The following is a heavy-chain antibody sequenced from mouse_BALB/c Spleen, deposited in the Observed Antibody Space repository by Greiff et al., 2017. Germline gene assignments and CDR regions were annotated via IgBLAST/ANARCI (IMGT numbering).Heavy chain of an antibody. V-gene: IGHV5-12-1*01. D-gene: IGHD2-4*01. CDR2: ISSGGGST. CDR3: ARHGYDYDGFAY. CDR1: GFAFSSYD. Sequence: EVHLVESGGGLVKPGGSLKLSCAASGFAFSSYDMSWVRQTPEKRLEWVAYISSGGGSTYYPDTVKGRFTISRDNAKNTLYLQMSSLKSEDTAMYYCARHGYDYDGFAYWGQGTLVTVSA. J-gene: IGHJ3*01.